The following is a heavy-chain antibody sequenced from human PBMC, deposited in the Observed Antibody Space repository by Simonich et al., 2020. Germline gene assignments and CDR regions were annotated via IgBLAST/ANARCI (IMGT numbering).Heavy chain of an antibody. CDR2: IKHSGNT. Sequence: QVQLQQWGAGLLKPSETLSLTCAVYGGFFSGYYWVGIRHPPGKGLEGVGEIKHSGNTNCNPSLKMRVTISVDTSKNQFSLKLSSVTAADTAVYYCARGKGWKNAFDIWGQGTMVTVSS. D-gene: IGHD1-1*01. CDR1: GGFFSGYY. V-gene: IGHV4-34*01. J-gene: IGHJ3*02. CDR3: ARGKGWKNAFDI.